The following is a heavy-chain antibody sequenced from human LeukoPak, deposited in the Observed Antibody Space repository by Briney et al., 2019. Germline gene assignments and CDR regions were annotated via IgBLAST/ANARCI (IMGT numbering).Heavy chain of an antibody. D-gene: IGHD3-3*01. CDR2: INPNSGGT. V-gene: IGHV1-2*02. J-gene: IGHJ5*02. CDR3: ARDWDDFWSGLPSFDP. Sequence: ASVKVSCKASGYTFTGYYMHWVRQAPGQGLEWMGWINPNSGGTNYAQKFQGRVTMTRDTSISTAYMELSRLRSDDTAVYYCARDWDDFWSGLPSFDPWGQGTLVTVSS. CDR1: GYTFTGYY.